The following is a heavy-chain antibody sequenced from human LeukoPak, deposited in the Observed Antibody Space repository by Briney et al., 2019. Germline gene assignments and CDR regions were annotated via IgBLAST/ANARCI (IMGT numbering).Heavy chain of an antibody. Sequence: GGSLRLSCAASGFTFSSYGMHWVRQAPGKGLEWVAVIWYDGSNKYYADSVKGRFTISRDNSKNTLYLQMNSLRAEDTAVCYCAREAQLLFDAGWFDPWGQGTLVTVSP. J-gene: IGHJ5*02. CDR3: AREAQLLFDAGWFDP. CDR1: GFTFSSYG. CDR2: IWYDGSNK. V-gene: IGHV3-33*01. D-gene: IGHD2-2*01.